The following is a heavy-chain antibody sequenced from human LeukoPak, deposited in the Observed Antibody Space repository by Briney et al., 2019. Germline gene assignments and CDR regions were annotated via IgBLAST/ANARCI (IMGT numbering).Heavy chain of an antibody. CDR1: GYTLTQLS. V-gene: IGHV1-24*01. Sequence: ASVKVSCKVSGYTLTQLSMHWVRQAPGKGLEWMGGFDPEDGETIYAQNFQGRVTMTEDTSTDTAYMELSSLRSEDTAVYYCATGTPLYCSSTSCSDYWGQGTLVTVSS. CDR2: FDPEDGET. J-gene: IGHJ4*02. D-gene: IGHD2-2*01. CDR3: ATGTPLYCSSTSCSDY.